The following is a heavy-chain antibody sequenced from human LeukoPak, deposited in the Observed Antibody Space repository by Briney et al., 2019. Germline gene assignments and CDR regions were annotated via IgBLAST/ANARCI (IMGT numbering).Heavy chain of an antibody. V-gene: IGHV3-64*01. CDR1: GFTFSSYA. CDR3: ARVPRPIFGRLGYYMDV. Sequence: GGSLRLSCAASGFTFSSYAMHWVRQAPGKGLEYVSAISSNGSSTYYANSVKGRFTISRDNSKNTLYLQMGSLRAEDMAVYYCARVPRPIFGRLGYYMDVWGKGTTVTVSS. D-gene: IGHD3-3*01. J-gene: IGHJ6*03. CDR2: ISSNGSST.